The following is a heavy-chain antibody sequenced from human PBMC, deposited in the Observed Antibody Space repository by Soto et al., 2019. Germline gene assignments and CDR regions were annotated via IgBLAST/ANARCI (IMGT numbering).Heavy chain of an antibody. CDR2: IYHSGST. CDR1: GGSISSGGYS. J-gene: IGHJ5*02. Sequence: SETLSLTCAVSGGSISSGGYSWSWIRQPPGKGLEWIGYIYHSGSTYYNPSLKSRVTISVDRSKNQFSLKLSSVTAADTAVYYCARAYGYDFWDRLFEPWGQGTLVTVSS. CDR3: ARAYGYDFWDRLFEP. D-gene: IGHD3-3*01. V-gene: IGHV4-30-2*01.